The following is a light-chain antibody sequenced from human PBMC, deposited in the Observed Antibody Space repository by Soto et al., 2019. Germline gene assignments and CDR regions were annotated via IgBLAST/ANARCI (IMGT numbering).Light chain of an antibody. CDR2: GAS. J-gene: IGKJ5*01. CDR3: QQRSNWPSIT. Sequence: EIVITQSPATLSVSPGDGATLSCRASQSVGSNLAWYQQKPGQPPRLLISGASTRATGIPARFSGSGSGTEFTLTISSLQSEDFAVYYCQQRSNWPSITFGQGTRLEI. CDR1: QSVGSN. V-gene: IGKV3-15*01.